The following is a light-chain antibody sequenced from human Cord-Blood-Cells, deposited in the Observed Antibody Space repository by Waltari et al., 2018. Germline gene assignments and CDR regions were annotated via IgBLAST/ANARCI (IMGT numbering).Light chain of an antibody. CDR1: QSVSSY. V-gene: IGKV3-11*01. J-gene: IGKJ4*01. CDR2: DAS. Sequence: EIVLPQSSATLSLFPGERATLSCRASQSVSSYLAWYQQKPGQAPRLLIYDASNRATGIPARFSGSGSGTDFTLTISSLEPEDFAVYYCQQRSNWLTFGGGTKVEIK. CDR3: QQRSNWLT.